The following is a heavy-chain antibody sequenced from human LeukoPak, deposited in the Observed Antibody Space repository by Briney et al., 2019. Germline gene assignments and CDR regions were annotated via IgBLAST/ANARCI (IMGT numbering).Heavy chain of an antibody. V-gene: IGHV3-23*01. J-gene: IGHJ4*02. D-gene: IGHD3-10*01. CDR2: ISGGGVST. Sequence: PGGSLRLSCAATGFTFGSYAMSWVRQAPGKGLEWVSGISGGGVSTYYADSVKGRFTISRDNFKNTLYLQMNSLTAEDTALYYCARDLINESLDYWGQGALVTVSS. CDR1: GFTFGSYA. CDR3: ARDLINESLDY.